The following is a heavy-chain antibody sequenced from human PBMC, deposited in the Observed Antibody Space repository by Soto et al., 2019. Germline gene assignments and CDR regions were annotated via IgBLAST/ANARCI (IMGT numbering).Heavy chain of an antibody. J-gene: IGHJ4*02. V-gene: IGHV4-31*03. CDR3: ARVKGYYDSSGIDY. D-gene: IGHD3-22*01. CDR1: GGSISSGGYY. CDR2: IYYSGST. Sequence: PSETLSLTCTVSGGSISSGGYYWSWIRQHPGKGLEWIGYIYYSGSTYYNPSLKSRVTISVDTSKNQFSLKLSSVTAADTAVYYCARVKGYYDSSGIDYWGQGTLVTVSS.